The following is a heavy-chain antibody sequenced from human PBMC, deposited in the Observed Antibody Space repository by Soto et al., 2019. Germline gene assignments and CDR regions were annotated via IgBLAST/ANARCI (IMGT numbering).Heavy chain of an antibody. J-gene: IGHJ4*02. Sequence: QVHLVQSGAEVKKPGASVKVSCKASGYTFTNYGISWVRQAPGEGLEWVGWINTSNDNKLYAQKLQGRLTLTTDTSTSTAYMELTTLRSDDTAVYFCARDPGAASFDFWAQGTLVTVSS. V-gene: IGHV1-18*01. D-gene: IGHD2-15*01. CDR1: GYTFTNYG. CDR3: ARDPGAASFDF. CDR2: INTSNDNK.